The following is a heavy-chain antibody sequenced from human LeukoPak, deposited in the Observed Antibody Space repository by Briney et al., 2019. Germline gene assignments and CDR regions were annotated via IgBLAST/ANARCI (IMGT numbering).Heavy chain of an antibody. CDR2: ISYDGSNK. Sequence: GGSLRLSCAASGFTFSSYAMHWVRQAPGKGLEWVAVISYDGSNKNYADSVKGRFTISRDNSKNTLYLQMNSLRAGDTAVYYCAREGYYGSGSPPSLYFDYWGQGTLVTVSS. CDR1: GFTFSSYA. J-gene: IGHJ4*02. D-gene: IGHD3-10*01. CDR3: AREGYYGSGSPPSLYFDY. V-gene: IGHV3-30*04.